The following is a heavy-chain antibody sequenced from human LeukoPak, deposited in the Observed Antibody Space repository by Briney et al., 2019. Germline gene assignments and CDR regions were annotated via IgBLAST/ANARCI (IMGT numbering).Heavy chain of an antibody. CDR3: ARRAYSSGWYYFDY. J-gene: IGHJ4*02. V-gene: IGHV4-59*01. CDR1: GGSISSYY. D-gene: IGHD6-19*01. CDR2: IYYSGST. Sequence: SETLSLTRTVSGGSISSYYWSWIRQPPGKGLEWIGYIYYSGSTNYNPPLKSRVTISVDTSKNQFSLKLSSVTAADTAMYYCARRAYSSGWYYFDYWGQGTLVTVSS.